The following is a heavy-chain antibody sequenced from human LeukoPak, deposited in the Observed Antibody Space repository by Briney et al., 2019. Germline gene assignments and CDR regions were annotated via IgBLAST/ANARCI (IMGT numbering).Heavy chain of an antibody. Sequence: TRSETLSLACTVSGGSISSYYWSWIRQPPGKGLEWIGYIYYSGSTNYNPSLKSRVTISVDTSKNQFSLKLSSVTAADTAVYYCASTYYDFWSGYYTPPRFDYWGQGTLVTVSS. CDR2: IYYSGST. V-gene: IGHV4-59*01. D-gene: IGHD3-3*01. J-gene: IGHJ4*02. CDR1: GGSISSYY. CDR3: ASTYYDFWSGYYTPPRFDY.